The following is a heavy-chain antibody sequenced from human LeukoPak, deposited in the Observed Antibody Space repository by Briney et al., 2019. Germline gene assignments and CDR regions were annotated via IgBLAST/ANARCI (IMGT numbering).Heavy chain of an antibody. Sequence: PGGSLRLSCAATGFTYSDHYMSWIRQAPGKGLEGVSYISSSSSYTNYADSVKGRFTISRDNDMHSLYLQMNSLRAEDTAVYYCAQGNGITGTTPLDYFDDWGQATLVTVSS. CDR3: AQGNGITGTTPLDYFDD. D-gene: IGHD1-20*01. CDR1: GFTYSDHY. J-gene: IGHJ4*02. V-gene: IGHV3-11*03. CDR2: ISSSSSYT.